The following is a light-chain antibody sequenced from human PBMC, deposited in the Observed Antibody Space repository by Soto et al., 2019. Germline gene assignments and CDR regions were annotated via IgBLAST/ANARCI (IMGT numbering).Light chain of an antibody. CDR2: GAS. CDR1: QSVNTNF. CDR3: QQYSSPPQT. J-gene: IGKJ1*01. V-gene: IGKV3-20*01. Sequence: EVVLTQSPVTLSLSPGERATLSCRASQSVNTNFLAWYQQKPGQAPRLLIYGASNRATGIPDRFSGSGSGTDFTLTISRLEPEDFAMYFCQQYSSPPQTFGQGTKVDIK.